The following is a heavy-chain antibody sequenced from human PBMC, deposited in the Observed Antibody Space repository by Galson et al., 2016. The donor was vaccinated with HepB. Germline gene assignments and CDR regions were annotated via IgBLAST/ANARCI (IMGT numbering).Heavy chain of an antibody. Sequence: SETLSLTCTVSGGSIRSYYWSWIRQPPGKGLEWIGYSYYRGRTDYNPSLKSRVTISIDTSKNQVSLKLSSVTAADTAVYYCATRDGSIYGGDSFNIWGQGTMVTVSS. J-gene: IGHJ3*02. CDR2: SYYRGRT. CDR1: GGSIRSYY. CDR3: ATRDGSIYGGDSFNI. V-gene: IGHV4-59*01. D-gene: IGHD5-24*01.